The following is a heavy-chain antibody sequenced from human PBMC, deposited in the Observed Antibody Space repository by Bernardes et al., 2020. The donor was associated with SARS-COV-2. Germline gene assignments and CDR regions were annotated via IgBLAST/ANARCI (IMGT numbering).Heavy chain of an antibody. J-gene: IGHJ5*02. Sequence: SETLSLTCTVSGGPMRSYYWSWIRQPPGKGLEWIGHIYHSGSVNYNPSLKSRVTMLLDMSKNEFSLKMTSVTAADTAAYYCARGVSNSWGKWFDPWGQGALVTVSS. D-gene: IGHD2-2*01. CDR3: ARGVSNSWGKWFDP. CDR1: GGPMRSYY. CDR2: IYHSGSV. V-gene: IGHV4-59*01.